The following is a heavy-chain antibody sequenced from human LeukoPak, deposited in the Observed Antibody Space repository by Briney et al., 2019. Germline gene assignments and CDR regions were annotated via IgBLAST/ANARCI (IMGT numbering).Heavy chain of an antibody. CDR3: ASLTYYYDSSGLVPSQGAFDI. J-gene: IGHJ3*02. CDR1: GGSISSSRYY. V-gene: IGHV4-39*01. CDR2: IYYSGST. D-gene: IGHD3-22*01. Sequence: PSETLSLTCTVSGGSISSSRYYSGWIRQPPGKGLEWIESIYYSGSTYYNSSLKSRVTISVETSKNQFFLKLISVAAADTAVYYCASLTYYYDSSGLVPSQGAFDIWGRGTMVTVSS.